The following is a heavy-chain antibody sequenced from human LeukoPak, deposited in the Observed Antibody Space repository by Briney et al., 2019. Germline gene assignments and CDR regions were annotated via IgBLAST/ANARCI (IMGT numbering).Heavy chain of an antibody. Sequence: GGSLRLSCAASGFTFSSYGMHGVRQAPGKGLEWVAVISYDGSNKYYADSVKGRFTISRDNSKNTLYLQMNSLRAEDTAVYYCAKDSEYSSSWYYFDYWGQGTLVTVSS. D-gene: IGHD6-13*01. J-gene: IGHJ4*02. V-gene: IGHV3-30*18. CDR2: ISYDGSNK. CDR3: AKDSEYSSSWYYFDY. CDR1: GFTFSSYG.